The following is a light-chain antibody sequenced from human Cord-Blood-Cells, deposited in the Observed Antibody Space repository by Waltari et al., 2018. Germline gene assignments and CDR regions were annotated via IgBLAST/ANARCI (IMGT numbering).Light chain of an antibody. Sequence: SYELTQPPSVSVSPGQTASSTCSVQQLGAKYACWYQQKPGQPPVLVIYQDSKRPSGIPERFSGSNSGNTATLTISGTQAMDEADYYCQAWDSSTYVVFGGGTKLTVL. CDR3: QAWDSSTYVV. J-gene: IGLJ2*01. V-gene: IGLV3-1*01. CDR1: QLGAKY. CDR2: QDS.